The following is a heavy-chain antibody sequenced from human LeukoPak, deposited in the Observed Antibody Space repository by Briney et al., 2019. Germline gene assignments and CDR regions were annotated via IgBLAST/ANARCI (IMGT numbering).Heavy chain of an antibody. CDR2: IYYGGST. J-gene: IGHJ4*02. V-gene: IGHV4-59*01. Sequence: SETLSLTCTVSGGSISSYYWSWIRQPPGKGLEWIGYIYYGGSTNYNPSLKSRVTISVDTSKNQFSLKLSSVTAADTAVYYCARVPDYGGAFDYWGQGTLVTVSS. CDR1: GGSISSYY. D-gene: IGHD4-23*01. CDR3: ARVPDYGGAFDY.